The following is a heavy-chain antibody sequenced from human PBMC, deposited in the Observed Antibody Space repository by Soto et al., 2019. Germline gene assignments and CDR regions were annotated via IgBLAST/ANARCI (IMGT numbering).Heavy chain of an antibody. V-gene: IGHV4-30-4*01. D-gene: IGHD3-16*01. CDR2: TYYSGST. CDR3: AVSSRAYHIFHY. CDR1: GGSISSGDYY. J-gene: IGHJ4*02. Sequence: QVQLQESGPGLVKPSQTLSLTCTVSGGSISSGDYYWSWIRQPPGKGLEWIGYTYYSGSTYYNPALKSRITMSAGTSKNQFSLRLTSVTAADTAVYYCAVSSRAYHIFHYWGQGILVTVSS.